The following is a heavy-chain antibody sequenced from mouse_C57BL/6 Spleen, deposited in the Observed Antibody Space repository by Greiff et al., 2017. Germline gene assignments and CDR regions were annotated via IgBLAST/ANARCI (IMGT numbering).Heavy chain of an antibody. CDR1: GYTFTDYE. V-gene: IGHV1-15*01. Sequence: QVQLQQSGAELVRPGASVTLSCKASGYTFTDYEMHWVKQTPVHGLEWIGAIDPETGGTAYNQKFKGKTILTADKSSSPAYMELRSLTSVDSAVYDCTRRGSYYYPFYAMDCWGKGTSVTVSS. CDR3: TRRGSYYYPFYAMDC. J-gene: IGHJ4*01. D-gene: IGHD2-1*01. CDR2: IDPETGGT.